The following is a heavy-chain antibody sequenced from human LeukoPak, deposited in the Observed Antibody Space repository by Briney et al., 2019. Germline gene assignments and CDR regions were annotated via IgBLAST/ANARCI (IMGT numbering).Heavy chain of an antibody. CDR1: GFTFIDYG. Sequence: GGSLRLSCTTSGFTFIDYGMAWVRQAPGRRLDWVSTISGNNLNSHYGDSVKGRFTISRHNSKNILYLHMNSLRAEDTGLYFCVRDVAPGGAPFFDYWGEGTLVTVPS. J-gene: IGHJ4*02. CDR3: VRDVAPGGAPFFDY. D-gene: IGHD1-14*01. CDR2: ISGNNLNS. V-gene: IGHV3-23*01.